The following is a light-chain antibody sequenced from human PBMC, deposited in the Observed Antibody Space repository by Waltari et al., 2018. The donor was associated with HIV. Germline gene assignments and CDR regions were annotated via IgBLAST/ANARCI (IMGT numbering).Light chain of an antibody. CDR2: EVS. Sequence: QSALTQPASVSGSPGQSITISCTGTRSDVGSYNFVSWYHQHPGKPPKLMIYEVSKLPAGVSNRFSGSKSGNTASLTISGLQAEDEAYYYCCSYAGSSTLVFGGGTKLTVL. CDR3: CSYAGSSTLV. V-gene: IGLV2-23*02. CDR1: RSDVGSYNF. J-gene: IGLJ2*01.